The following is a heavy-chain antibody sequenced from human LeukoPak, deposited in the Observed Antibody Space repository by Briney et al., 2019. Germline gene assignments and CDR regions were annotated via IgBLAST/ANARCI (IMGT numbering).Heavy chain of an antibody. V-gene: IGHV3-21*01. D-gene: IGHD3-22*01. Sequence: GGSLRLSCAASGFTFSSHSMNWVRQAPGKGLEWVSSISGRGNYIFYADSVKGRFTISRDSAKNSLSLQMNGLRAEDTAVYYCAKDQGFDYYDSSGYYLDYWGQGTLVTVSS. CDR1: GFTFSSHS. CDR2: ISGRGNYI. CDR3: AKDQGFDYYDSSGYYLDY. J-gene: IGHJ4*02.